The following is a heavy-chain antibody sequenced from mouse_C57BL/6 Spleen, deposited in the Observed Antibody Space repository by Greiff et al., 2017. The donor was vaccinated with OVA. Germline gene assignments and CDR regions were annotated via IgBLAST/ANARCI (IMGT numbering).Heavy chain of an antibody. CDR3: AREGSHYYAMDY. CDR1: GYAFSSSW. CDR2: IYPGDGDT. V-gene: IGHV1-82*01. D-gene: IGHD3-3*01. Sequence: QVTLKESGPELVKPGASVKISCKASGYAFSSSWMNWVKQRPGKGLEWIGRIYPGDGDTNYNGKFKGKATLTADKSSSTAYMQLSSLTSEDSAVYFCAREGSHYYAMDYWGQGTSVTVSS. J-gene: IGHJ4*01.